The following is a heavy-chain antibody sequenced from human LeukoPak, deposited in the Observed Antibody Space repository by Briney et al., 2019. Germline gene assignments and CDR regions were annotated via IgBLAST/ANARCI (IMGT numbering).Heavy chain of an antibody. CDR2: IYSGGNT. V-gene: IGHV3-66*01. CDR1: GFTFDDYG. D-gene: IGHD5-18*01. CDR3: VTASFDY. Sequence: GGSLSLSCAASGFTFDDYGMSWVRQAPGKGLEWVSVIYSGGNTNYADSVKGRLTISRDNSKNTLYLQMNSLRAEDTALYYCVTASFDYWGQGTLVTVSS. J-gene: IGHJ4*02.